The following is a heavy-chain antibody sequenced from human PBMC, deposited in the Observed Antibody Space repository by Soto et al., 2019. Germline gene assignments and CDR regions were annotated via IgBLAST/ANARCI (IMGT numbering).Heavy chain of an antibody. J-gene: IGHJ4*02. Sequence: CGSLRLSCAASGFTFSNYAMSWVRQDPGKGLEWVSLVSATAGTTYYTDSVKGRFTISRDNSRNTVYLQMNSLRADDTAVYYCAKDRLAGGFDYWGQGTLVTVSP. CDR2: VSATAGTT. CDR1: GFTFSNYA. V-gene: IGHV3-23*01. D-gene: IGHD3-16*01. CDR3: AKDRLAGGFDY.